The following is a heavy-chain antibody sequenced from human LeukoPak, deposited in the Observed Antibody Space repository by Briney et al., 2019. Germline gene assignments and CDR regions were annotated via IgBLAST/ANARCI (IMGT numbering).Heavy chain of an antibody. D-gene: IGHD3-10*01. Sequence: GGSLRLSCAASGFIFTDYWMNWVRQAPGRGLEWLASVKGDGSATSYVDSVKGRFTISRDNAKNSLYLQMNSLRAEDTAVYYCARIGSGSYYNGPYFDYWGQGTLVTVSS. J-gene: IGHJ4*02. CDR1: GFIFTDYW. CDR2: VKGDGSAT. CDR3: ARIGSGSYYNGPYFDY. V-gene: IGHV3-7*01.